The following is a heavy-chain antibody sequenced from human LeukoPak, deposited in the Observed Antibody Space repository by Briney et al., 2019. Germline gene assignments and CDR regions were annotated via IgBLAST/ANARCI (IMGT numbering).Heavy chain of an antibody. CDR3: ARPDCSSTSCYTDNWFDP. CDR1: GGSFSGYY. Sequence: KPSETLSLTCAVYGGSFSGYYWSWIRQPPGKGLEWIGEINHSGSTNYNPSLKSRVTISVDTSKNQFSLKLSSVTAADTAVYYRARPDCSSTSCYTDNWFDPWGQGTLVTVSS. CDR2: INHSGST. J-gene: IGHJ5*02. V-gene: IGHV4-34*01. D-gene: IGHD2-2*02.